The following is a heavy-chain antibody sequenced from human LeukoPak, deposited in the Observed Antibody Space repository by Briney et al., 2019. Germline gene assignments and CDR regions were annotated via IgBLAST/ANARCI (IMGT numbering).Heavy chain of an antibody. CDR2: IIPIFGTA. CDR1: GGTFSSYA. D-gene: IGHD3-10*01. Sequence: SVKVSCKASGGTFSSYAISWVRQAPGQGLEWMGGIIPIFGTANYAQKFQGRVMITTDESTSTAYMELSSLRSEDTAVYYCASWGLWFAELAPDYWGQGTLVTVSS. CDR3: ASWGLWFAELAPDY. V-gene: IGHV1-69*05. J-gene: IGHJ4*02.